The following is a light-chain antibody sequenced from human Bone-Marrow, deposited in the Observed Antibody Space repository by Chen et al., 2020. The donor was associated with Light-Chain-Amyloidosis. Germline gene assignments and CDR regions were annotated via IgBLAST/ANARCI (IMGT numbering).Light chain of an antibody. CDR1: QSVSSAY. V-gene: IGKV3-20*01. CDR3: QQYGTFGT. Sequence: ELVSSQSPGPLSLSPGVRATLSCRASQSVSSAYLAWYQHKPGQAPRLLIYGTSSRAAGIPDRFSGSGSGTDLTLTISRLEPEDFAVYYCQQYGTFGTFGRGTKVEIK. CDR2: GTS. J-gene: IGKJ1*01.